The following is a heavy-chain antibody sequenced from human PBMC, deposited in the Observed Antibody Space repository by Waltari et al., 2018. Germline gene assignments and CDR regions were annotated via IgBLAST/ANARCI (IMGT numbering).Heavy chain of an antibody. Sequence: QVQLVQSGAEVKKPGASVKVSCKASGYTFTSYDINWGRQATGQGVEWMELMNPNSGNTGYSQKFHGRVTITTNTSNITAYMELGSLGSEDTAVYYGARGQGGDGFSTWGQGTLVTVSS. CDR2: MNPNSGNT. CDR3: ARGQGGDGFST. V-gene: IGHV1-8*03. CDR1: GYTFTSYD. J-gene: IGHJ4*02. D-gene: IGHD2-21*01.